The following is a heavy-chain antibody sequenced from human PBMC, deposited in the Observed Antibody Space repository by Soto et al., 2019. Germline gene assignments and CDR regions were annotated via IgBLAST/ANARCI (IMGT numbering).Heavy chain of an antibody. J-gene: IGHJ5*02. V-gene: IGHV4-61*01. D-gene: IGHD6-13*01. Sequence: SETLSLTCTVSGGSVSSGSYYWSWIRQPPGKGLEWIGYIYYSGSTNYNPSLKSRVTISVDTSKNQFSLKLSSVTAADTAVYYCAXTRIAAAVRIRWFDPWGQGTLVTVSS. CDR3: AXTRIAAAVRIRWFDP. CDR1: GGSVSSGSYY. CDR2: IYYSGST.